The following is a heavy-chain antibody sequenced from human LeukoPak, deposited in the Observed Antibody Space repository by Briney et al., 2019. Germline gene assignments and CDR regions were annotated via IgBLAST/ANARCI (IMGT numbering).Heavy chain of an antibody. Sequence: GASVKVSCKASGGTFSSYAISWVRQAPGQGLEWMGRIIPILGIANYAQKFQGRVTITADKSTSTAYMELSSLRSEDTAVYYCARDLRGSGSPDYWGQGTLVTVSS. CDR1: GGTFSSYA. J-gene: IGHJ4*02. D-gene: IGHD1-26*01. V-gene: IGHV1-69*04. CDR3: ARDLRGSGSPDY. CDR2: IIPILGIA.